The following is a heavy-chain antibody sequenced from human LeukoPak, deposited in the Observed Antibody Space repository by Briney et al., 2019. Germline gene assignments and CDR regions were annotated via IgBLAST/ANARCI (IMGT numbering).Heavy chain of an antibody. J-gene: IGHJ6*03. CDR2: ISGDGGST. V-gene: IGHV3-43*02. D-gene: IGHD1-26*01. Sequence: GGSLRLSCAASGFTFDDYAMHWVRQAPGKGLEWVSLISGDGGSTYYADSVKGRFTISRDNSKNSLYLQMNSLRTEDTALYYCAKDTGESYYFGYYYYYMDVWGKGTTVTVSS. CDR1: GFTFDDYA. CDR3: AKDTGESYYFGYYYYYMDV.